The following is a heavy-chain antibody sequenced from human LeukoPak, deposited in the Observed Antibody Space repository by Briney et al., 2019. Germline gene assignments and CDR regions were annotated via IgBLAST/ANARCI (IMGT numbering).Heavy chain of an antibody. CDR1: GFTFSRYW. D-gene: IGHD3-22*01. CDR3: ASPYESSGYPRGPDY. Sequence: GGSLRLSCAASGFTFSRYWMRWFRQAPGKGLEWVANINQDESANYYVPSVRGRFTVSRDNAAKSLYLQMNGLRPEDTAVYYCASPYESSGYPRGPDYWSQGTLVTVSS. V-gene: IGHV3-7*01. J-gene: IGHJ4*02. CDR2: INQDESAN.